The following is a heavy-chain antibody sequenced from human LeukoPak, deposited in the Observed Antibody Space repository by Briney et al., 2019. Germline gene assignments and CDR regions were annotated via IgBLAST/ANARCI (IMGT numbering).Heavy chain of an antibody. CDR1: AGTFSSYA. J-gene: IGHJ4*02. CDR2: IIPIFGTA. D-gene: IGHD3-10*01. CDR3: ARDGELGDFDY. V-gene: IGHV1-69*01. Sequence: ASVKVSCKASAGTFSSYAISWVRQAPGQGLEWMGGIIPIFGTANYAQKFQGRVTITADESTSTAYMELSSLRSEDTAVYYCARDGELGDFDYWGQGTLVTVSS.